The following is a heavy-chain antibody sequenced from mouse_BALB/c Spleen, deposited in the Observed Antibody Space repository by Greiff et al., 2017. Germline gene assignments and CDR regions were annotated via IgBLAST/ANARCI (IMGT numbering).Heavy chain of an antibody. Sequence: EVHLVESGGGLVQPGGSRKLSCAASGFTFSSFGMHWVRQAPEKGLEWVAYISSGSSTIYYADTVKGRFTISRDNPKNTLFLQMTSLRSEDTAMYYCARSFITTSMDYWGQGTSVTVSS. V-gene: IGHV5-17*02. CDR3: ARSFITTSMDY. CDR2: ISSGSSTI. J-gene: IGHJ4*01. D-gene: IGHD1-1*01. CDR1: GFTFSSFG.